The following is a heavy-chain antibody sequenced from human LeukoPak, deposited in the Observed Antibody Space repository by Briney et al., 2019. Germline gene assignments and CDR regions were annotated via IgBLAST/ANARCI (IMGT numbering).Heavy chain of an antibody. CDR1: GASISEYY. D-gene: IGHD2-2*01. CDR2: IHPSGST. J-gene: IGHJ4*02. Sequence: SETLSLTCTVSGASISEYYWTWIRQPPGKGLEWLGHIHPSGSTYSNPSLRSRVTVSVDTPKNQFSLTLSSVTAADTAMYFCARGLDPAKVGYWGQGTLVTVSS. CDR3: ARGLDPAKVGY. V-gene: IGHV4-4*08.